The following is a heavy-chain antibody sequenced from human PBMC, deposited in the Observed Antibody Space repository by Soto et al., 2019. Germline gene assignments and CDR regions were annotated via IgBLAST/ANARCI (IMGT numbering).Heavy chain of an antibody. CDR2: ITWNSATI. V-gene: IGHV3-9*01. Sequence: PWGSLRLSCAVSGFTFDEYGMHWVRQGGGKGLEWVSGITWNSATIGYAASVKGRFTISRDNAKNSLYLQMSSLTTEDTAVYYCAKDRWARDSIDVWGQATTVTVSS. CDR1: GFTFDEYG. CDR3: AKDRWARDSIDV. J-gene: IGHJ6*02.